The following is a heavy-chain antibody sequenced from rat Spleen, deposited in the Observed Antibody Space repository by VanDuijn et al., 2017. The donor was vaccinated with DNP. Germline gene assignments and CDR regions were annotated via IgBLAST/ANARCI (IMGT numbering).Heavy chain of an antibody. D-gene: IGHD4-3*01. V-gene: IGHV5S10*01. J-gene: IGHJ4*01. CDR1: GFTFSDYN. CDR3: GRLPYSSAFGYYIVDA. CDR2: IIYDGSRT. Sequence: EVQLVESDGGLVQPGRSLKVSCAASGFTFSDYNMAWVRQAPKKGLEWVATIIYDGSRTYYRDSVKGRFTISRDDARNIQYLQMDSLRSEDTATYYCGRLPYSSAFGYYIVDAWGQGISVTVSS.